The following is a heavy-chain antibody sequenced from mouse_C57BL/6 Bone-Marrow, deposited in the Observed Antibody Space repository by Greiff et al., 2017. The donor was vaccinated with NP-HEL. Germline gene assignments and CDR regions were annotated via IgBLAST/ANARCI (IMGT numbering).Heavy chain of an antibody. Sequence: EVNLVESGGGLVKPGGSLKLSCAASGFTFSDYGMHWVRQAPEKGLEWVAYISSGSSTIYYADTVKGRFTISRDNAKNTLFLQMTSLRSEDTAMYYCARLERYYYAMDYWGQGTSVTVSS. J-gene: IGHJ4*01. CDR3: ARLERYYYAMDY. CDR2: ISSGSSTI. CDR1: GFTFSDYG. V-gene: IGHV5-17*01.